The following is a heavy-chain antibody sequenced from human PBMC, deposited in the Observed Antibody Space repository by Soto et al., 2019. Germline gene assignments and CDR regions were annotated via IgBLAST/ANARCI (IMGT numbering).Heavy chain of an antibody. CDR3: AKDGETRIVVVITQLYFDY. CDR2: ISDNGGST. J-gene: IGHJ4*02. Sequence: GGSLRLSCAASGFTFSTYAMSWVRQAPGKGLEWVSSISDNGGSTYYADSVKGRFTISRDNSKNTLYLQMNSLRAEDTAVYYCAKDGETRIVVVITQLYFDYWGQGTLVTVSS. CDR1: GFTFSTYA. D-gene: IGHD3-22*01. V-gene: IGHV3-23*01.